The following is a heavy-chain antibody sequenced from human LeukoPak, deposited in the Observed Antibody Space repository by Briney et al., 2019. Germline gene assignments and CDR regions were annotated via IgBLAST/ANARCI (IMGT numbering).Heavy chain of an antibody. CDR2: ISGSGGST. D-gene: IGHD3-22*01. V-gene: IGHV3-23*01. CDR1: GFTFSSYA. Sequence: GGSLRLSCAASGFTFSSYAMSWVRQAPGKGLEWVSAISGSGGSTYYADSVKGRFTISRDNSKNTLYLQMNSLRAEDTAVYYCAKDLDAHYYDSSGYSGFQHWGQGTLVTVSS. J-gene: IGHJ1*01. CDR3: AKDLDAHYYDSSGYSGFQH.